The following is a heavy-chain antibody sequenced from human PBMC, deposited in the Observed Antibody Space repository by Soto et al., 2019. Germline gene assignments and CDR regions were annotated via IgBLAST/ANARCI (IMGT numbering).Heavy chain of an antibody. Sequence: QVQLVQSGTDVKKPGSSVKVSCKVSGGSFSNYAISWVRHAPGQGLEWMGGIIPMFTSPHYAQKFQDRVTITADESTTTAYMRRSSLTYDDTAVDYCARGSLFGDDGDLDYWGQGTLVTVSS. CDR1: GGSFSNYA. D-gene: IGHD4-17*01. V-gene: IGHV1-69*01. CDR2: IIPMFTSP. J-gene: IGHJ4*02. CDR3: ARGSLFGDDGDLDY.